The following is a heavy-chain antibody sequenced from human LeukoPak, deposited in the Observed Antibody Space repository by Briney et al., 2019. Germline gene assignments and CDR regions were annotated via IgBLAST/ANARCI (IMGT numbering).Heavy chain of an antibody. CDR2: INSDGSST. Sequence: GGSLRLSCAASGFTFSSYWMHWVRHAPGKGLVWVSRINSDGSSTSYADSVKGRFTISRDNAKNTLYLQMNSLRAEDTAVYYCARPYYYYYMDVWGKGTTVTISS. CDR1: GFTFSSYW. CDR3: ARPYYYYYMDV. V-gene: IGHV3-74*01. J-gene: IGHJ6*03.